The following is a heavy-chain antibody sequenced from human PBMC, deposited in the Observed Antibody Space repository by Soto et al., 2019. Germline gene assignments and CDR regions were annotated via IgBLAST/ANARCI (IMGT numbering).Heavy chain of an antibody. CDR2: ISGSGGST. CDR1: GFTFSSYA. D-gene: IGHD1-7*01. J-gene: IGHJ6*02. CDR3: AKAGEGTGTTGYYGMDV. Sequence: GGSLRLSCAASGFTFSSYAMSWVRQAPGKGLEWVSAISGSGGSTYYADFVKGRFTISRDNSKNTLYLQMNSLRAEDTAVYYCAKAGEGTGTTGYYGMDVWGQGTTVTVSS. V-gene: IGHV3-23*01.